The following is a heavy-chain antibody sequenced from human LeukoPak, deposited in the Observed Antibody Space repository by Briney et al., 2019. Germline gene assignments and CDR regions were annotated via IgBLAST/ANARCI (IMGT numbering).Heavy chain of an antibody. V-gene: IGHV1-69*13. D-gene: IGHD3-3*01. CDR3: ARARTGFGVVIVWFDP. J-gene: IGHJ5*02. CDR1: GGTFSSNA. CDR2: IITIFGVT. Sequence: SVKVSCKASGGTFSSNAISWVRQAPGQGLEWMGGIITIFGVTNYAQKFQGRVTITADESTSTAYMELSSLRSEDTAVYYCARARTGFGVVIVWFDPWGQGTLVTVSS.